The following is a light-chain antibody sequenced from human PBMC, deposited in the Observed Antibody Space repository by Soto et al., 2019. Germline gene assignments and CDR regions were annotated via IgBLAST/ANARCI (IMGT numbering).Light chain of an antibody. V-gene: IGLV1-44*01. CDR3: AAWDDSLNGGV. Sequence: QSVLTQPPSASGTPGQRVTISCSGSSSNIGSNTVNWYQQLPGTAPKLLIYSNNQRPSGVPDRFSGSKSGTSASLAISGLQSEDEADYYCAAWDDSLNGGVFCGGTQLTVL. J-gene: IGLJ7*01. CDR2: SNN. CDR1: SSNIGSNT.